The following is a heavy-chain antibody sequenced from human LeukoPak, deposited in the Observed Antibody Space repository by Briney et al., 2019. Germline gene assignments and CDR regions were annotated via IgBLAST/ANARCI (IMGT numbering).Heavy chain of an antibody. CDR2: ISSSSSYI. D-gene: IGHD2-15*01. J-gene: IGHJ4*02. CDR1: GFTFSSYS. Sequence: GGSLRLSCAASGFTFSSYSMNWVRQAPGKGLEWVSSISSSSSYIYYADSVKGRFAISRDNAKNSLYLQMNSLRAEDTAVYYCARSSRAAFDYWGQGTLVTVSS. V-gene: IGHV3-21*01. CDR3: ARSSRAAFDY.